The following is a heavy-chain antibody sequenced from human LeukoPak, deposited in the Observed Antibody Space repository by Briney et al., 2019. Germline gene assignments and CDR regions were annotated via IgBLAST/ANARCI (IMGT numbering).Heavy chain of an antibody. CDR1: GFTFSTYE. V-gene: IGHV3-48*03. Sequence: PGGSLRLSCAASGFTFSTYEMNWVRQAPGKGLEWVSYISSGGTTIKYADSVKGRFTISRDDAKNSLYLQMNSPRAEDTAIYYCARDPGSSGWYLFDYWGQGVLVTVSS. D-gene: IGHD6-19*01. CDR3: ARDPGSSGWYLFDY. J-gene: IGHJ4*02. CDR2: ISSGGTTI.